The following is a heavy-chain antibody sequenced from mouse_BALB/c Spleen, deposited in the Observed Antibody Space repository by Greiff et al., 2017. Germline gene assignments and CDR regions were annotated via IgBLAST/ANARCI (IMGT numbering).Heavy chain of an antibody. CDR1: GYSITSGYY. Sequence: EVKLMESGPGLVKPSQSLSLTCSVTGYSITSGYYWNWIRQFPGNKLEWMGYISYDGSNNYNPSLKNRISITRDTSKNQFFLKLNSVTTEDTATYYCARDRSPFAYWGQGTLVTVSA. D-gene: IGHD2-14*01. V-gene: IGHV3-6*02. CDR2: ISYDGSN. J-gene: IGHJ3*01. CDR3: ARDRSPFAY.